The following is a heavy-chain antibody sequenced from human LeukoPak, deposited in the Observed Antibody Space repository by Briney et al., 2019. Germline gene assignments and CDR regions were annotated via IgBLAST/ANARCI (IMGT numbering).Heavy chain of an antibody. V-gene: IGHV3-7*01. D-gene: IGHD6-13*01. Sequence: GWALSLSCAGCVLSFSSYLMMWVGQAPGRGLEGLASIKPDGSETYYMDPAKGRFTISRDNAKNLLYLQMNSLRGADTAVYYCGGFGYEAAVDLWGQGTLVTVSS. CDR1: VLSFSSYL. CDR2: IKPDGSET. J-gene: IGHJ4*02. CDR3: GGFGYEAAVDL.